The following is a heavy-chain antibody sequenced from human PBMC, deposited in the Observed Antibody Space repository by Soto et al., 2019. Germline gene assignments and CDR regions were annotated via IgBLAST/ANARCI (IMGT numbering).Heavy chain of an antibody. CDR3: ARDREADRYFHS. CDR2: IWYDGSNK. V-gene: IGHV3-33*01. J-gene: IGHJ4*02. Sequence: QVQLVESGGGVVQPGRSLRLSCAASGFTFSSYGMHWVRQAPGKGLEWVAVIWYDGSNKHYADSVKGRFTISRDNSKTTLYLQISTRREDDTAVYYCARDREADRYFHSWGTGTLVTVAS. CDR1: GFTFSSYG. D-gene: IGHD6-19*01.